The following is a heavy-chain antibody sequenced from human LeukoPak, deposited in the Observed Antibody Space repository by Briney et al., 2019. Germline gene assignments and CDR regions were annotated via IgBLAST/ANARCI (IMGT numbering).Heavy chain of an antibody. Sequence: ASVKVSCKASGYTFTTYYMHWVRQAPGQGLEWMGIINPTGGSTTYGQKFQGRVTMTRDTSTSTVYMELSSLRSEDTAVYYCARIETDSNGYSLGAFDIWGQGTMVTVSS. V-gene: IGHV1-46*01. CDR3: ARIETDSNGYSLGAFDI. CDR2: INPTGGST. D-gene: IGHD3-22*01. CDR1: GYTFTTYY. J-gene: IGHJ3*02.